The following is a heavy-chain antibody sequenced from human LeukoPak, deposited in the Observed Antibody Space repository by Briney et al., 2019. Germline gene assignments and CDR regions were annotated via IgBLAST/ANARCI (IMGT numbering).Heavy chain of an antibody. V-gene: IGHV3-30*18. Sequence: GRSLRLSCGASGITFSSYGIHWVRQAPGKGLEWLAVISYDGSNKYYADSVKGRFTISRDNSKNTLYLQMNSLRGEDTAVYYCAKGSSRYSSSWNALGLRRTKDAFDIWGQGTMVTVSS. D-gene: IGHD6-13*01. CDR3: AKGSSRYSSSWNALGLRRTKDAFDI. J-gene: IGHJ3*02. CDR1: GITFSSYG. CDR2: ISYDGSNK.